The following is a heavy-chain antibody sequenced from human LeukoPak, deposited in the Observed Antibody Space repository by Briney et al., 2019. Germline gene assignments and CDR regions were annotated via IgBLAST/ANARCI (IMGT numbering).Heavy chain of an antibody. V-gene: IGHV4-59*08. Sequence: SSETLSLTCTVSGGSISSYYWSWIRQPPGKGLEWIGYIYYSGSTNYNPSLKSRVTISVDTSKNQFSLKLSSVTAADTAVYYCARGFGSESADWGQGTLVTVSS. CDR3: ARGFGSESAD. CDR2: IYYSGST. J-gene: IGHJ4*02. D-gene: IGHD3-10*01. CDR1: GGSISSYY.